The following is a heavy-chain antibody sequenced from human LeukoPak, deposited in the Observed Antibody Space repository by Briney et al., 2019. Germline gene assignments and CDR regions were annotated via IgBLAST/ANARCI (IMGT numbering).Heavy chain of an antibody. CDR3: ASPIEPYCSSTGCYTVDY. CDR1: GFTFSSYA. V-gene: IGHV3-30-3*01. D-gene: IGHD2-2*02. J-gene: IGHJ4*02. Sequence: PGRSLRLSCAASGFTFSSYAMHWVRQAPGKGLEWVAVISYDGSNKYYADSVKGRFTISRDNSKNTLYLQMNSLRAEDTAVYYCASPIEPYCSSTGCYTVDYWGQGTLVTVSS. CDR2: ISYDGSNK.